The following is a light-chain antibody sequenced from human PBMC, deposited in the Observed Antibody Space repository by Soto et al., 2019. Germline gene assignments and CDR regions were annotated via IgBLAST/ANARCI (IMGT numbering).Light chain of an antibody. CDR3: QQYFNWPPLT. CDR1: QSVNTH. CDR2: GAS. Sequence: EIVMTQSPATLSVSSRERATLSCRASQSVNTHLAWYQQKPGQAPRLLIYGASTRATGIPARFSGSGSGTEFTLTISSLQSEDFAVYYCQQYFNWPPLTFGGGTRVDIK. J-gene: IGKJ4*01. V-gene: IGKV3-15*01.